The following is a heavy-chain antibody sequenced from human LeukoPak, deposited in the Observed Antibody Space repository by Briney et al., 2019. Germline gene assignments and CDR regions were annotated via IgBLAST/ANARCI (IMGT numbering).Heavy chain of an antibody. CDR1: GFTVSSNY. CDR3: ARDTYYYDSSGYSPFDY. V-gene: IGHV3-48*01. Sequence: GGSLRLSCAASGFTVSSNYMNWVRQAPGKGLEWVSYISSSSSTIYYADSVKGRFTISRDNAKNSLYLQMNSLRAEDTAVYYCARDTYYYDSSGYSPFDYWGQGTLVTVSS. J-gene: IGHJ4*02. CDR2: ISSSSSTI. D-gene: IGHD3-22*01.